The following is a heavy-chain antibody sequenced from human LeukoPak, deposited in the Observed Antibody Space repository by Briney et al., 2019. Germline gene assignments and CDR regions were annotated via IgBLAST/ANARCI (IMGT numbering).Heavy chain of an antibody. CDR3: TRDGAYYEFDY. CDR2: IYTTGST. J-gene: IGHJ4*02. Sequence: PSETLSLTCTVSDASMSGYYWSWIRQPAGKGLEWIGRIYTTGSTSYNPSLKNRVTMSVDKSKKHFSLRLSSVTAADTAMYYCTRDGAYYEFDYWGQRTLVTVSS. D-gene: IGHD3-22*01. CDR1: DASMSGYY. V-gene: IGHV4-4*07.